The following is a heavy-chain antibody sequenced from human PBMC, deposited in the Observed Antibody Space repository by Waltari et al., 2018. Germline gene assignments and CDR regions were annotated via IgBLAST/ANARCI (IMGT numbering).Heavy chain of an antibody. J-gene: IGHJ6*02. Sequence: EVQLVESGGGLVKPGGSLRLSCAASGFTFSNAWMHWVRQAPGKGREWVGRIKSKTDGGTTDYAAPVKGRFTISRDDSKNTLYLQMNSLKTEDTAVYYCTTEGDYGCADYYYGMDVWGQGTTVTVSS. CDR2: IKSKTDGGTT. CDR3: TTEGDYGCADYYYGMDV. V-gene: IGHV3-15*07. CDR1: GFTFSNAW. D-gene: IGHD4-17*01.